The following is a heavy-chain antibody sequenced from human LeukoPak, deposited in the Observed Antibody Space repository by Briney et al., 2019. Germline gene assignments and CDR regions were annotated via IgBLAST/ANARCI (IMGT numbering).Heavy chain of an antibody. D-gene: IGHD3-22*01. V-gene: IGHV4-34*01. CDR2: ISHSGST. CDR1: GGSFSGYY. CDR3: ARAPSITMIVVAPFDY. J-gene: IGHJ4*02. Sequence: NPSETLSLTCAVYGGSFSGYYWSWIRQPPGKGLEWIGEISHSGSTNYNPSLKSRVTISVDTSKNQFSLKLSSVTAADTAVYYCARAPSITMIVVAPFDYWGQGTLVTVSS.